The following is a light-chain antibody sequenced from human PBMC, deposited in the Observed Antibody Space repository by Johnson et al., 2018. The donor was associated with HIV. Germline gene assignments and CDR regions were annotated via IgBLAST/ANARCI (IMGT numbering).Light chain of an antibody. V-gene: IGLV1-51*01. CDR3: ETWDSSLSGV. CDR2: DNN. J-gene: IGLJ1*01. Sequence: QSVLTQPPSVSAAPGQKVTISCSGSSSNIGNNYVSWYQQLPGKAPKLLIYDNNKRPSGIPDRLSGSKSGTSATLGITGLHTREEGEYYGETWDSSLSGVFGSGTEDTVL. CDR1: SSNIGNNY.